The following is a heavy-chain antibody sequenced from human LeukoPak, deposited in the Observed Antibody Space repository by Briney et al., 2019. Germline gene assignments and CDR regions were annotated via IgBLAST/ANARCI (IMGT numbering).Heavy chain of an antibody. J-gene: IGHJ4*02. CDR1: GYTFTSYG. CDR3: ARDLPPSYYYDSTTLDY. CDR2: ISAYNGNT. V-gene: IGHV1-18*01. D-gene: IGHD3-22*01. Sequence: GASVKVSCKASGYTFTSYGISWVRQAPGQGLEWMGWISAYNGNTNYAQKLQGRVTMTTDTSTSTAYMELGSLRSDDTAVYYCARDLPPSYYYDSTTLDYWGQGTLVTVSS.